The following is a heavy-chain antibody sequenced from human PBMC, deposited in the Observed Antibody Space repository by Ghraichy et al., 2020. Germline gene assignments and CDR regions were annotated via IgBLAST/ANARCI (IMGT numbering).Heavy chain of an antibody. CDR2: IKSKYDGETT. CDR1: GLTFRYAW. Sequence: GGSLRLSCVASGLTFRYAWMNWVRQAPGQGLEWVGRIKSKYDGETTDYAAPVKGRFAISRDDSEDTLYLQMNFLKTEDTAVYYCTADCHDTRGYFHILSCGQGTLVTVSS. D-gene: IGHD3-22*01. CDR3: TADCHDTRGYFHILS. V-gene: IGHV3-15*01. J-gene: IGHJ5*02.